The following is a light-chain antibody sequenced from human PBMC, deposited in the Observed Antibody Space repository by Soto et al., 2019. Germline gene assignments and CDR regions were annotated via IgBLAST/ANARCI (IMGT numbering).Light chain of an antibody. V-gene: IGLV2-8*01. J-gene: IGLJ2*01. CDR1: HSDFGGYNY. CDR2: EVN. CDR3: SSYTSKSSLI. Sequence: QSVLTQPPSASGSPGQSVTISCTGAHSDFGGYNYVSWYQQHPGKAPKLMIFEVNKRPSGVPDRFSGSKFGNTASLTVSGLQAEDEADYYCSSYTSKSSLIFGGGTKLTVL.